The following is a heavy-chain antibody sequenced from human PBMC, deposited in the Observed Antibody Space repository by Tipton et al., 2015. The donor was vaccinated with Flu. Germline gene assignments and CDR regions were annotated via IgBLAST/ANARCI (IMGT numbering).Heavy chain of an antibody. CDR3: ARRDFSNYVSEPKNWFDI. Sequence: TLSLTCTVSGDSVRSSYYWAWIRQPPGRGLEWIGNINHNGNTYHNASLRSRVTISVDTSRNHFSLKLSSVTAADTAVYFCARRDFSNYVSEPKNWFDIWGQGTLVTVSS. D-gene: IGHD4-11*01. CDR1: GDSVRSSYY. CDR2: INHNGNT. J-gene: IGHJ5*02. V-gene: IGHV4-38-2*02.